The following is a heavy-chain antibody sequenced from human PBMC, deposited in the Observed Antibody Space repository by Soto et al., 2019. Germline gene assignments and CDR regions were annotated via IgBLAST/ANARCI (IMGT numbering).Heavy chain of an antibody. Sequence: PGESLKISCKGSGYSFTSYWIGWVRQMPGKGLEWMGIIYPGDSDTRYSPSFQGQVTISADKSISTAYLQWSSLKASDTAMYYCARGDEVTTSSPYYYYGMDVWGQGTTVTVSS. D-gene: IGHD4-17*01. V-gene: IGHV5-51*01. CDR3: ARGDEVTTSSPYYYYGMDV. J-gene: IGHJ6*02. CDR2: IYPGDSDT. CDR1: GYSFTSYW.